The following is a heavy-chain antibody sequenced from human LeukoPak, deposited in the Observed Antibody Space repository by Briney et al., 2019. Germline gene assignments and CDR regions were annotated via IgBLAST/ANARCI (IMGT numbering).Heavy chain of an antibody. CDR3: ARDLGNYHSGTSYFDY. V-gene: IGHV3-9*01. J-gene: IGHJ4*02. CDR2: ISWNSGSI. D-gene: IGHD3-10*01. Sequence: GGSLRLSCAASGFTFDDYAMHWVRQAPGKGLEWVSGISWNSGSIGYADSVKGRFTISEDNAKKSLYLQMNSLRAEDTAVYYCARDLGNYHSGTSYFDYWGQGTLVTVSS. CDR1: GFTFDDYA.